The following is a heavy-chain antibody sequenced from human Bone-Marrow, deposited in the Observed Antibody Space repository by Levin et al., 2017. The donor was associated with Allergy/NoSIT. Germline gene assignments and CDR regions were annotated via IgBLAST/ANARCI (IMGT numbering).Heavy chain of an antibody. CDR2: IYYSGST. D-gene: IGHD3-22*01. V-gene: IGHV4-30-4*01. J-gene: IGHJ5*01. CDR1: GGSISSGDYY. Sequence: PSETLSLTCTVSGGSISSGDYYWSWIRQPPGKGLEWIGYIYYSGSTYYNPSLKSRVTISVDMSKNQFSLKLTSVTAADTAVYFCARGHYYDSAQPNWFDSWGQGTLVTVSS. CDR3: ARGHYYDSAQPNWFDS.